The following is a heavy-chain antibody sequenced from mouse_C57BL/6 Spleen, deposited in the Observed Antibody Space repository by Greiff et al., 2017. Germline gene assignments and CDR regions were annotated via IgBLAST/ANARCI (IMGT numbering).Heavy chain of an antibody. Sequence: EVQLQQSGPELVKPGASVKISCKASGYSFTGYYMNWVKQSPEKSLEWIGEINPSTGGTTYNQKFKAKATLTVDKSSSTAYMQLKSLTSEDSAVYYCASYDYDDGWFSYWGQGTLVTVSA. D-gene: IGHD2-4*01. V-gene: IGHV1-42*01. CDR3: ASYDYDDGWFSY. CDR1: GYSFTGYY. CDR2: INPSTGGT. J-gene: IGHJ3*01.